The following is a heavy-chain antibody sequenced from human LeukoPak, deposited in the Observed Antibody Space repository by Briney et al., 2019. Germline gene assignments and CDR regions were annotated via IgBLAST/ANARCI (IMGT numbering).Heavy chain of an antibody. CDR2: IHYTGAT. Sequence: SEALSLTCAVYGGSITGYYWSWIRQPPGKGLEWVGEIHYTGATSYNPSLKSRATISIDTSKNQVSLKLSSVTAADTAVYYCARGNILSGYCFDFWGQGALVTVSS. V-gene: IGHV4-34*01. CDR1: GGSITGYY. CDR3: ARGNILSGYCFDF. J-gene: IGHJ4*02. D-gene: IGHD3-9*01.